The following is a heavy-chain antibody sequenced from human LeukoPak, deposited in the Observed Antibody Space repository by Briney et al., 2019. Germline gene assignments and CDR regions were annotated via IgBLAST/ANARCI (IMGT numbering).Heavy chain of an antibody. CDR3: AKIATVTRNFDY. CDR1: GFTFSSYG. J-gene: IGHJ4*02. CDR2: ISYDGSNK. D-gene: IGHD4-17*01. V-gene: IGHV3-30*18. Sequence: GRSLRLSCAASGFTFSSYGMHWVRQAPGKGLEWVAVISYDGSNKYYADSVKGRFTISRDNSKNTLYLQMNSLRAEDTAVYYCAKIATVTRNFDYWGQGTLVTVSS.